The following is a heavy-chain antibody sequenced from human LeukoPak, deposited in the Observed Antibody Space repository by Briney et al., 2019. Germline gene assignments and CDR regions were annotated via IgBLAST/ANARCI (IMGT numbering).Heavy chain of an antibody. CDR1: GGTFISYA. Sequence: ASVTVSFTASGGTFISYAISWVRQAPGQGLEWMGGIIPIFGTANYAQKFQGRVTITADESTSTAYMELSSLRSEDTAVYYCARVGGLDGYMIAFDIWGQGTMVTVSS. CDR2: IIPIFGTA. D-gene: IGHD5-24*01. CDR3: ARVGGLDGYMIAFDI. V-gene: IGHV1-69*13. J-gene: IGHJ3*02.